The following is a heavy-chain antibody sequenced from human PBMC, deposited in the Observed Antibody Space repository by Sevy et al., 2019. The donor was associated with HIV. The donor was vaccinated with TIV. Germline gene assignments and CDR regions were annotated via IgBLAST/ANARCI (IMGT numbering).Heavy chain of an antibody. CDR2: IHYTGGT. V-gene: IGHV4-30-4*02. Sequence: SETLSLTCTVSGGSISNSDSYWSWIRQPPGKGLEWIGYIHYTGGTYYNPFLKSRVAMSVYTSEKQFSLKLSSMTEADTAVYYCASKRGYNHGPFDYWGQGTLVNVSS. J-gene: IGHJ4*02. CDR3: ASKRGYNHGPFDY. D-gene: IGHD5-12*01. CDR1: GGSISNSDSY.